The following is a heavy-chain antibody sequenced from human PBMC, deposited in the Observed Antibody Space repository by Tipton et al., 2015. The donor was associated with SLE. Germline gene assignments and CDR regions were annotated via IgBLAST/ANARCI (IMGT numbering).Heavy chain of an antibody. V-gene: IGHV3-9*01. CDR2: ISWNGGNK. CDR1: GFTFSDYG. CDR3: TKDFSALGTDAFDI. J-gene: IGHJ3*02. D-gene: IGHD7-27*01. Sequence: SLRLSCAASGFTFSDYGMHWVRQAPGKGLEWVSGISWNGGNKAYADSVEGRFTISRDNAKNSLYLQMNSLRADDTALYYCTKDFSALGTDAFDIWGQGTMVTVSS.